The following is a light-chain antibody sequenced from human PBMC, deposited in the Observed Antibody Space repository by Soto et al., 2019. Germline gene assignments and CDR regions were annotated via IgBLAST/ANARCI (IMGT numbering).Light chain of an antibody. CDR2: SAS. CDR3: QQRSDWPPGVT. V-gene: IGKV1-17*03. CDR1: QGISNS. Sequence: DIQMTQSPSAMSASVGDRVTITCRANQGISNSLAWFRQKPGKVPERLIYSASTLHIGVPSRFSGSGSGTEFTLTISSLQPEDFAVYYCQQRSDWPPGVTFGPGTKVDIK. J-gene: IGKJ3*01.